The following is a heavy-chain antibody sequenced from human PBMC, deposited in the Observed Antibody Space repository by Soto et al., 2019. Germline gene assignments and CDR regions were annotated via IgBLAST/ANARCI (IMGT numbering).Heavy chain of an antibody. D-gene: IGHD1-1*01. J-gene: IGHJ4*02. CDR3: AKETIQVGGPNYFDY. CDR1: GFSFSRYG. Sequence: VQLVESGGGVVQPGRSLRLLCEASGFSFSRYGMHWVRQAPGMGLERVAVISWDGLAQYYADSVKGRFNISRDNSQRSLYLQMNSMSTEDTAIYYCAKETIQVGGPNYFDYWGQGALVTVCS. V-gene: IGHV3-30*18. CDR2: ISWDGLAQ.